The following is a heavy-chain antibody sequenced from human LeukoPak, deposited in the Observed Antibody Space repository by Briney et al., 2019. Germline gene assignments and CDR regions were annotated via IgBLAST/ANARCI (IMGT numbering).Heavy chain of an antibody. CDR3: ARNVVPAALNWFDP. D-gene: IGHD2-2*01. CDR2: INPNSGGT. CDR1: GYTFTGYY. V-gene: IGHV1-2*02. J-gene: IGHJ5*02. Sequence: ASVKVSCKASGYTFTGYYMHWVRQAPGQGLEWMGWINPNSGGTNYAQKFQGRVTMTRDTSISTAYMELSRLRSDDTAVYYCARNVVPAALNWFDPWGQGTLVTVSS.